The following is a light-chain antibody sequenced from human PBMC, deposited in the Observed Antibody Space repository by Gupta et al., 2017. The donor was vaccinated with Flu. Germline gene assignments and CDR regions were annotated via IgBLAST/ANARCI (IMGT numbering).Light chain of an antibody. CDR3: QRDNSYFS. V-gene: IGKV1-5*03. J-gene: IGKJ5*01. CDR1: HHVNSR. CDR2: QAS. Sequence: IQLTPSPSSLSASVGDRVTITSRARHHVNSRLAWYQPKPRKAPNVLSYQASSLESGVPSRFSGSGSGPECTLTIRNLQPDDFATYSCQRDNSYFSFGQGTRM.